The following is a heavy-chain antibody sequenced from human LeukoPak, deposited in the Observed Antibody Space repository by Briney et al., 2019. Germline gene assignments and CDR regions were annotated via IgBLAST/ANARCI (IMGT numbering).Heavy chain of an antibody. V-gene: IGHV1-69*13. J-gene: IGHJ4*02. CDR3: AREFRDDYGDPLFDY. Sequence: SVKVSCKASGGTFSIYAISWVRQAPGQGLEWMGGIIPIFGTANYAQKFQGRVTITADESTSTAYMELSSLRSEDTAVYYCAREFRDDYGDPLFDYWGQGTLVTVSS. D-gene: IGHD4-17*01. CDR2: IIPIFGTA. CDR1: GGTFSIYA.